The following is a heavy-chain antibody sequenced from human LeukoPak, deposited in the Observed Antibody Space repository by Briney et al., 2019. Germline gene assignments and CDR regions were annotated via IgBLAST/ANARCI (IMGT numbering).Heavy chain of an antibody. CDR1: GFTFSSYS. CDR3: ARDGGYWGLGYFDY. J-gene: IGHJ4*02. Sequence: GGSLRLSCAASGFTFSSYSLNWVRQAPGKGLEWVSSISSSSSYIYYADSVKGRFTISRDNAKSSLYLQMNSLRAEDTAVYYCARDGGYWGLGYFDYWGQGTLVTVSS. D-gene: IGHD3-16*01. CDR2: ISSSSSYI. V-gene: IGHV3-21*01.